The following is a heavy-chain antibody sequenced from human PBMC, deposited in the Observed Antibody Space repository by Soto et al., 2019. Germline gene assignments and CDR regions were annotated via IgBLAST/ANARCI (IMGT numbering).Heavy chain of an antibody. Sequence: QVQLQESGPGLVKPSQTLSLTCTVSGGSINSGDYYWSWIRQPPGKGLEWIGYIYYIGSTYHNPSLKSRINISVDTSKTPFSLKLSSVTAADTAVYYCATVPTYYYDRSGYANAFDMWGQGTMVTVSS. CDR3: ATVPTYYYDRSGYANAFDM. J-gene: IGHJ3*02. CDR1: GGSINSGDYY. V-gene: IGHV4-30-4*01. CDR2: IYYIGST. D-gene: IGHD3-22*01.